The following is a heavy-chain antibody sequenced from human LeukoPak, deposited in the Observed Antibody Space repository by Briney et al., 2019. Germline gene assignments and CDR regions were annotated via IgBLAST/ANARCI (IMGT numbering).Heavy chain of an antibody. Sequence: PGGSLRLSCAASGFTFSSYGMHWVRQAPGKGLEWVAVIWYDGSNKYYADSVKGRFTISRDNSKNTLYLQMNSLRAEDTAVYYCARDSGSYYGHDAFDTWGQGTMVTVSS. V-gene: IGHV3-33*01. D-gene: IGHD1-26*01. CDR3: ARDSGSYYGHDAFDT. CDR1: GFTFSSYG. CDR2: IWYDGSNK. J-gene: IGHJ3*02.